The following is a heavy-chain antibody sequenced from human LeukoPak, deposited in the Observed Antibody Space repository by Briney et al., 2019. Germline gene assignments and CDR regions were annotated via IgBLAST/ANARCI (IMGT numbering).Heavy chain of an antibody. CDR1: GFTFDDYA. J-gene: IGHJ4*02. CDR2: ISWNSGSI. CDR3: AKAYMTSDY. D-gene: IGHD4-11*01. V-gene: IGHV3-9*01. Sequence: GGSLRLSCAASGFTFDDYAMHWVRQAPGKGLEWVSGISWNSGSIGYADSVKGRFTISRDNAKNSLYLQMNSLRAEDTAVYYCAKAYMTSDYWGQGTLVTVSS.